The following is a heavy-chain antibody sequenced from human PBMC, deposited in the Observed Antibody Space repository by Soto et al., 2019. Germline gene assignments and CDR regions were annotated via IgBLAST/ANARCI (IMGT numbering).Heavy chain of an antibody. CDR3: ARLGWVTTVTTFYYYYYMDV. D-gene: IGHD4-17*01. Sequence: SETLSLTCTVSGGSISSYYWSWIRQPPGKGLEWIGYIYYSGSTNYNPSLKSRVTISVDTSKNQLSLKLSSVTAADTAVYYCARLGWVTTVTTFYYYYYMDVWGKGTTVTVSS. J-gene: IGHJ6*03. CDR1: GGSISSYY. CDR2: IYYSGST. V-gene: IGHV4-59*08.